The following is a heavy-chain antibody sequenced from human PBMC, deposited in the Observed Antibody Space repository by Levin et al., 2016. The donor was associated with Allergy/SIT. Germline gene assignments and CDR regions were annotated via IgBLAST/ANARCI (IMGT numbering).Heavy chain of an antibody. V-gene: IGHV4-59*01. CDR1: GGSISSYY. CDR2: IYYSGST. CDR3: ARAQNIVLMVDAIGAFDI. D-gene: IGHD2-8*01. J-gene: IGHJ3*02. Sequence: SETLSLTCTVSGGSISSYYWSWIRQPPGKGLEWIGYIYYSGSTNYNPSFKSRVTISVDTSKNQFSLKLSSVTAADTAVYYCARAQNIVLMVDAIGAFDIWGQGTMVTVSS.